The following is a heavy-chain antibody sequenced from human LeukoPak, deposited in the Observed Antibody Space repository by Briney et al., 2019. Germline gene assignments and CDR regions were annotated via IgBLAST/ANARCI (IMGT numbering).Heavy chain of an antibody. J-gene: IGHJ4*02. Sequence: SETLSLTCTVSGGSISSGGYYWSWIRPHPGKGLEWIGYIYYSGSTYYNPSLKSRVTISVDTSKNQFSLKLSSVTAADTAVYYCAREGSNQLLWRGTFDYWGQGTLVTVSS. CDR2: IYYSGST. CDR3: AREGSNQLLWRGTFDY. V-gene: IGHV4-31*03. D-gene: IGHD2-2*01. CDR1: GGSISSGGYY.